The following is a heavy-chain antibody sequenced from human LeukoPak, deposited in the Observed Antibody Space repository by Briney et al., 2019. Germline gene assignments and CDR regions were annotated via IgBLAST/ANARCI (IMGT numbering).Heavy chain of an antibody. CDR2: IKQDGSDK. J-gene: IGHJ4*02. V-gene: IGHV3-7*01. CDR1: GFTFSSYE. CDR3: VRGGRGERPNY. Sequence: GGSLRLSCAASGFTFSSYEMNWVRQAPGKGLEWVANIKQDGSDKKYVDSVKGRFTISRDNAKNSLYLQMNSLRVEDTAVYYCVRGGRGERPNYWGQGTLVTVSS. D-gene: IGHD3-16*01.